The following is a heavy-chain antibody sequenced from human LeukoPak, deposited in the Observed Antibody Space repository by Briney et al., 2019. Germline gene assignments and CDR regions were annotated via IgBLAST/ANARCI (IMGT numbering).Heavy chain of an antibody. Sequence: GASVKVSCKASGYTFTSYGISWVRQAPGQGLEWMGWMNPNSGNTGYAQKFQGRVTMTRNTSISTAYMELSSLRSEDTAVYYCARGRLGSSSWFLYYYYMDVWGKGTTVTISS. V-gene: IGHV1-8*02. CDR1: GYTFTSYG. D-gene: IGHD6-13*01. CDR2: MNPNSGNT. CDR3: ARGRLGSSSWFLYYYYMDV. J-gene: IGHJ6*03.